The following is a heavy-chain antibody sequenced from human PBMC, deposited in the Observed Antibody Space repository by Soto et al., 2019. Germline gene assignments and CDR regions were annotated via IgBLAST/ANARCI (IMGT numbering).Heavy chain of an antibody. D-gene: IGHD3-16*01. CDR1: GGTFSNYG. V-gene: IGHV1-69*01. J-gene: IGHJ4*02. CDR2: IIPIFGTA. Sequence: QVQLVQSGTEVKKPGSSVKVSCKASGGTFSNYGFSWVRQAPGQGLEWVGGIIPIFGTANYAQKFLGKVTITADESTSTTYIQLSILTSEDTAIYYCARATKKQIMRPSGIWGPQYFFDSWGQGTRVTVSS. CDR3: ARATKKQIMRPSGIWGPQYFFDS.